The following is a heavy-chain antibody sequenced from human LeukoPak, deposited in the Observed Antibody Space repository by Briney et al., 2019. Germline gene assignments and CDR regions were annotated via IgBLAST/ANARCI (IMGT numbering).Heavy chain of an antibody. CDR3: ARDPGGRGAFDI. J-gene: IGHJ3*02. V-gene: IGHV3-72*01. CDR1: GFTFSDHY. CDR2: TRNKANSYTT. D-gene: IGHD3-16*01. Sequence: GRSLRLSCAASGFTFSDHYMDWVRQAPGKGLEWVGRTRNKANSYTTEYAASVKGRFTISRDDSKNSLYLKMNSLKTEDTAVYYCARDPGGRGAFDIWGQGTMVTVSS.